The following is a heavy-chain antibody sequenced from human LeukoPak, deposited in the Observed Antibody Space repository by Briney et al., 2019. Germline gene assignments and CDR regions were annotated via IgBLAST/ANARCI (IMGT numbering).Heavy chain of an antibody. CDR2: LYPDGRT. CDR1: GFAVSSNY. CDR3: AKAKGWYGEGYFDY. V-gene: IGHV3-53*01. D-gene: IGHD3-10*01. J-gene: IGHJ4*02. Sequence: GGSLRLSCTASGFAVSSNYMNWVRQAPGKGLEWVSVLYPDGRTYYADSVKGRFTISRDVSKNTLFLQMTSLRAEDTAVYYCAKAKGWYGEGYFDYWGQGTLVTVSS.